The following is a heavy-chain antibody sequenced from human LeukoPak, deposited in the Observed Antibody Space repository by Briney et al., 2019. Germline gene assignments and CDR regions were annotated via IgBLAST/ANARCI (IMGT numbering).Heavy chain of an antibody. D-gene: IGHD3-9*01. J-gene: IGHJ4*02. CDR3: ARGPQPRSVLRYFDWSLDY. CDR1: GFTVSSNY. V-gene: IGHV3-66*01. Sequence: GGSLRLSCAASGFTVSSNYMSWVRQAPGKGLEWVSVIYSGGSTYYADSVKGRFTISRDNSKNTLYLQMNSLRAEDTAVYYCARGPQPRSVLRYFDWSLDYWGQGTLVTVSS. CDR2: IYSGGST.